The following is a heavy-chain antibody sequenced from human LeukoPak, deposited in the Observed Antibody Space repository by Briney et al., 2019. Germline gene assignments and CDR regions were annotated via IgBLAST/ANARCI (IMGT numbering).Heavy chain of an antibody. CDR3: TTDLSYDILTGYASDFDY. CDR2: IKSKTDGGTT. J-gene: IGHJ4*02. CDR1: GFTFSSYS. V-gene: IGHV3-15*01. D-gene: IGHD3-9*01. Sequence: GGSLRLSCAASGFTFSSYSMNWVRQAPGKGLEWVGRIKSKTDGGTTDYAAPVKGRFTISRDDSKNTLYLQMNSLKTEDTAVYYCTTDLSYDILTGYASDFDYWGQGTLVTVSS.